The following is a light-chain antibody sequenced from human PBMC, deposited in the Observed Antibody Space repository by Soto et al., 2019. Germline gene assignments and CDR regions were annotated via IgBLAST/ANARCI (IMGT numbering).Light chain of an antibody. V-gene: IGKV3-20*01. J-gene: IGKJ4*01. CDR2: GAS. Sequence: IVLTQSACTLSLSQGERATLSCRASQSVSISYLAWYQQNPGQAPRLLTYGASSRATGIPDRFSRSGSGTDFTLTISRLEPEDFAVYYCQQYGSSPLTFGGGTKVDIK. CDR3: QQYGSSPLT. CDR1: QSVSISY.